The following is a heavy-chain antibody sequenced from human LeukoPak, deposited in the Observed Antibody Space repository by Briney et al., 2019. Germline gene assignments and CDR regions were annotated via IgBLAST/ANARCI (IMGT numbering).Heavy chain of an antibody. J-gene: IGHJ3*02. CDR3: ARDCSGGSCYGAFDI. CDR2: IYDSGST. D-gene: IGHD2-15*01. Sequence: TSETLSLTCTVSGGSISSYYWSWIRQPPGKGLEWIGYIYDSGSTYYNPSLKSRITISVDTSENRFSLKLSSVTATDMAVYYCARDCSGGSCYGAFDIWGQGTMVTVSS. V-gene: IGHV4-30-4*01. CDR1: GGSISSYY.